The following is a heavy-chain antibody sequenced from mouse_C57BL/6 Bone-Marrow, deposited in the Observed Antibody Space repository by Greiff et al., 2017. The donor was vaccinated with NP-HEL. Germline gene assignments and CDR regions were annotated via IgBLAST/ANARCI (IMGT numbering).Heavy chain of an antibody. V-gene: IGHV2-5*01. CDR1: GFSLTSYG. CDR3: AKNSWDGGAMDY. CDR2: IWRGGST. J-gene: IGHJ4*01. D-gene: IGHD4-1*01. Sequence: VKLVESGPGLVQPSQSLSITCTVSGFSLTSYGVHWVRQSPGKGLAWLGVIWRGGSTDYNAAFMSRLSITKDNSKSQVFFKMNSLQADDTAIYYCAKNSWDGGAMDYWGQGTSVTVSS.